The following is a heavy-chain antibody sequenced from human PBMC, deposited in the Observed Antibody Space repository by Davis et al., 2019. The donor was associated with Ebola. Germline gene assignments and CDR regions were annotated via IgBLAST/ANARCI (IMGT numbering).Heavy chain of an antibody. Sequence: GGSLRLSCAASGFTFYSYAMSWVRQAPGKGLEWVSAISSSDGSTYYIGSVRGRFTISRDNSKDTLYLQLNSLRAEDTAVYYCVKDMIEEGLSSPHPDFQHWGQGTLVTVSS. CDR1: GFTFYSYA. D-gene: IGHD3-22*01. CDR2: ISSSDGST. CDR3: VKDMIEEGLSSPHPDFQH. V-gene: IGHV3-23*01. J-gene: IGHJ1*01.